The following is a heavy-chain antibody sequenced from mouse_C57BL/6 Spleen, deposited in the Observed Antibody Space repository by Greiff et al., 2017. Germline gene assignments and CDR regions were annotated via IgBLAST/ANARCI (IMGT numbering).Heavy chain of an antibody. CDR3: ARVQLSQPFGY. CDR1: GFTFSSYA. D-gene: IGHD3-2*02. CDR2: ISDGGSYT. J-gene: IGHJ2*01. V-gene: IGHV5-4*01. Sequence: EVQGVESGGGLVKPGGSLKLSCAASGFTFSSYAMSWVRQTPVKRLAWVATISDGGSYTYYPDNVKGRFTISRDNAKNNLYLQSSHLKSEDTAMYYCARVQLSQPFGYWGEGTTPTVSS.